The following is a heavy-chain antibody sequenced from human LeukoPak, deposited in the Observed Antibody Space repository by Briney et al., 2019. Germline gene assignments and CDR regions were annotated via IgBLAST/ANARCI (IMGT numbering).Heavy chain of an antibody. Sequence: PSETLSLTCTVSGGSISSGDYYWSWIRQPPGKGLEWIGYIYYSGSTYYNPSLKSRVTISVDTSKNQFSLKLSSVTAADTAVYYCAGDSSGLEAFDIWGQGTMVTVSS. CDR1: GGSISSGDYY. J-gene: IGHJ3*02. CDR2: IYYSGST. D-gene: IGHD3-22*01. V-gene: IGHV4-30-4*01. CDR3: AGDSSGLEAFDI.